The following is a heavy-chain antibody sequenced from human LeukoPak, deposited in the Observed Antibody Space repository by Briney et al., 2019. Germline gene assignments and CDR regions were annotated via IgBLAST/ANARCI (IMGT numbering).Heavy chain of an antibody. CDR3: ARDHCSGGSCYNTY. D-gene: IGHD2-15*01. J-gene: IGHJ4*02. CDR2: ISSSSSYI. Sequence: GGSLRLSCGASGFTFSSYSMNWVRQAPGKGLEWISSISSSSSYIYYADSVKGRFTISRDNAKNSLYLQMNSLRAEDTAVYYCARDHCSGGSCYNTYWGPGTLVTVSS. CDR1: GFTFSSYS. V-gene: IGHV3-21*01.